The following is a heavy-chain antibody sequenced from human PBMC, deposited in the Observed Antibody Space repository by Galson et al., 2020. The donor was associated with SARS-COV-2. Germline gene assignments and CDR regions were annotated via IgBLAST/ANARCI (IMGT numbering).Heavy chain of an antibody. V-gene: IGHV3-43*02. CDR2: ISGDGGST. Sequence: GESLKISCAASGFTFDDYAMHWVRQAPGTGLEWVSLISGDGGSTYYADSVKGRFTISRDNSKNSLYLQMNSLRTEDTALYYCASGVLRFFGGIDYWGQGTLVTVSS. CDR3: ASGVLRFFGGIDY. D-gene: IGHD3-3*01. CDR1: GFTFDDYA. J-gene: IGHJ4*02.